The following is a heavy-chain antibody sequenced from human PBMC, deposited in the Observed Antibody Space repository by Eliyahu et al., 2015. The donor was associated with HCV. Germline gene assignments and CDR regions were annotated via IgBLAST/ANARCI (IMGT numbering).Heavy chain of an antibody. J-gene: IGHJ3*02. D-gene: IGHD5-24*01. CDR1: GGSISGDY. CDR3: ARDRGRDGGFDI. V-gene: IGHV4-59*01. Sequence: QVQLQESGPGLVKPSETLSLTCTVSGGSISGDYWSWIRQPPGKGLEWIGDFVFRGGTQHNPSLKSRVTISVDTSKNQVSLKLTSVTAADTAVYYCARDRGRDGGFDIWGQGTMVTVSS. CDR2: FVFRGGT.